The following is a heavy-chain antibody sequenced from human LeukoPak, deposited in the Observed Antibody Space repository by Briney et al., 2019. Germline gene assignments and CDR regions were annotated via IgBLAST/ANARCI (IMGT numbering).Heavy chain of an antibody. Sequence: ASVKVSCKASGYTFTSYDINWVRQATGQGLEWMGWMNPNSGNTGYAQKFQGRVTMTRNTSISTAYMELSSLRSEDTAVYYCAREGGGVATITAYYYYYYMDVWGKGTTVTISS. D-gene: IGHD5-12*01. CDR3: AREGGGVATITAYYYYYYMDV. J-gene: IGHJ6*03. CDR2: MNPNSGNT. CDR1: GYTFTSYD. V-gene: IGHV1-8*01.